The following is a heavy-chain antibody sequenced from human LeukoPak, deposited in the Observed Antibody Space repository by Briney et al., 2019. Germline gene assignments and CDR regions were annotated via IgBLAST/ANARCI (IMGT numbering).Heavy chain of an antibody. CDR2: VSGNGGST. V-gene: IGHV3-23*01. J-gene: IGHJ6*02. CDR1: GFTFSNYA. Sequence: PGGSLRLSCAVSGFTFSNYAMNWVRQAPGKGLEWVSVVSGNGGSTYYADSVKGRFTISRDNSKNTVYLQMSSLRVDDTAVYYCAKAASSSWPSYYYGMDVWGQGTTVTVSS. CDR3: AKAASSSWPSYYYGMDV. D-gene: IGHD6-13*01.